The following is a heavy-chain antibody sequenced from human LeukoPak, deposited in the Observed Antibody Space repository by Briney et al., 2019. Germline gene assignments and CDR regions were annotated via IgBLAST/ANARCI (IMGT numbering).Heavy chain of an antibody. CDR1: GYTFTGYY. Sequence: AASVKVSCKASGYTFTGYYMHWVRQPPGQGLAWMGWINPNSGGTNYAQKFQGRVTMTRDTSISTAYMELSRLRSEDTAVYYCARERPDGGFDYWGQGTLVTVSS. D-gene: IGHD3-16*01. CDR3: ARERPDGGFDY. CDR2: INPNSGGT. V-gene: IGHV1-2*02. J-gene: IGHJ4*02.